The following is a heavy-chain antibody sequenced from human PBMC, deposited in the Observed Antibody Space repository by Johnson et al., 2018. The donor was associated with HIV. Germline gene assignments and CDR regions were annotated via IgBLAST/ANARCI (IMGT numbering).Heavy chain of an antibody. CDR1: GFIFGNYW. V-gene: IGHV3-13*01. D-gene: IGHD3-10*01. J-gene: IGHJ3*02. CDR3: ARARGAPWDAFDI. CDR2: IGTAGDT. Sequence: VQLVESGGALVQPGGSLRLSCATSGFIFGNYWMTWIRQAPGKGLEWVSAIGTAGDTYYPGSVKGRFTISRENAKNSLYLQMNSLRAGDTAVYYCARARGAPWDAFDIWGQGTMVTVSS.